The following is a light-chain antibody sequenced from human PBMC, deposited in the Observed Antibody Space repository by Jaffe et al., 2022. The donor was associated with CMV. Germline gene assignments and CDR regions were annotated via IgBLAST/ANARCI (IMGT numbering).Light chain of an antibody. CDR3: QSYDSTLSGSEWV. V-gene: IGLV1-40*01. CDR2: GTS. Sequence: QSVLTQPPSVSGAPGQRVTISCTGNSSNIGAGFDVYWYQQFPGTAPKFLIYGTSNRPSGVPDRFSGSKSGTSASLAITGLQPEDEADYYCQSYDSTLSGSEWVFGGGTKLTVL. CDR1: SSNIGAGFD. J-gene: IGLJ3*02.